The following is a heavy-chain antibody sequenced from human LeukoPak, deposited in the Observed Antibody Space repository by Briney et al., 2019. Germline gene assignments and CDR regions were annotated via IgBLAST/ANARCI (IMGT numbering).Heavy chain of an antibody. CDR1: GYSISSGYY. J-gene: IGHJ6*03. D-gene: IGHD6-6*01. CDR2: IYHSGST. CDR3: VRNHGDSSSPAYYYYYMDV. V-gene: IGHV4-38-2*02. Sequence: PSETLSLTCTVSGYSISSGYYWGWIRQPPGKGLEWIGSIYHSGSTYYNPSLKSRVTISVDTSKNQFSLKLSSVTAADTAVYYCVRNHGDSSSPAYYYYYMDVWGKGTTVTVSS.